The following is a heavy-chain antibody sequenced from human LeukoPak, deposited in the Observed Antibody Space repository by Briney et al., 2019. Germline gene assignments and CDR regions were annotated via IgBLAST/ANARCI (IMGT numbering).Heavy chain of an antibody. CDR2: IKSKTDGGAI. CDR3: TTVTLRPVGL. Sequence: GGSLRLSCAASGFTFTKAWMSWVRQAPGKGLEWVGRIKSKTDGGAIDYAAPGKGRFTISRDDSKNTLFLQMNSLKIEDTAVYYCTTVTLRPVGLWGQGTLVTVSS. CDR1: GFTFTKAW. J-gene: IGHJ4*02. V-gene: IGHV3-15*05. D-gene: IGHD3-10*01.